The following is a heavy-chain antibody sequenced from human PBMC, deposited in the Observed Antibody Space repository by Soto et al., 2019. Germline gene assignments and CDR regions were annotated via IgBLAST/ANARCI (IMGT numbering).Heavy chain of an antibody. J-gene: IGHJ6*03. Sequence: QVQLQQWGAGLLKPSETLSLTCAVYGGSFRGYYWSWIRQPPGKGLEWLGEINHSGSTNYNPSLKSRVTISVDTSKNQFSLKLSSVTAADTAVYYCAREDCSGGSCFSPGYYYMDVWGKGTTVTVSS. V-gene: IGHV4-34*01. CDR1: GGSFRGYY. CDR2: INHSGST. CDR3: AREDCSGGSCFSPGYYYMDV. D-gene: IGHD2-15*01.